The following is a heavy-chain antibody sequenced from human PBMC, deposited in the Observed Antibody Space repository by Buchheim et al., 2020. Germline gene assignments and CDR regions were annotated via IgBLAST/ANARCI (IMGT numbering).Heavy chain of an antibody. CDR1: GYTFTNFY. J-gene: IGHJ6*02. CDR2: INCHDGST. V-gene: IGHV1-46*03. Sequence: QEQLVQSGAEVKKSGASMKVSCKASGYTFTNFYVHWVRQAPGQGLEWMGLINCHDGSTDYAQKFQGRVTLTRDQSTNTVDMEVSSLRFEDTAVYYCSREDYYGMDVWGQGTT. CDR3: SREDYYGMDV.